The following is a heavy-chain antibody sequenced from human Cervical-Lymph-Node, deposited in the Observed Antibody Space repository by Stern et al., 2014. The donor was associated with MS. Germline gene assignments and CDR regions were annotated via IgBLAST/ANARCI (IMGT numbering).Heavy chain of an antibody. V-gene: IGHV1-69*01. CDR2: LFPVFGTP. Sequence: VQLVQSGAEVTKPGSSVKVSCKASGGTFSKFPSSWVRQAPGQGLEWMGGLFPVFGTPTYAQEFRGRVTITADVSTSTVYMELSSLRSDDTAVYYCALSSETSDRWYSLGYDLWGQGTLVTLSS. CDR3: ALSSETSDRWYSLGYDL. CDR1: GGTFSKFP. J-gene: IGHJ5*02. D-gene: IGHD6-13*01.